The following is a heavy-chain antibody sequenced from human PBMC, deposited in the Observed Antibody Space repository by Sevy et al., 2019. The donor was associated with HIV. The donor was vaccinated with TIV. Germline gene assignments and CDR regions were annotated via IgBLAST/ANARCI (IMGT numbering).Heavy chain of an antibody. CDR3: ARGDVDTAMVTTRYYYGMDV. D-gene: IGHD5-18*01. CDR2: ISYDGSNK. J-gene: IGHJ6*02. CDR1: GFTFSSYA. V-gene: IGHV3-30-3*01. Sequence: GGSLRLSCAASGFTFSSYAMHWVRQAPGKGLERVAVISYDGSNKYYADSVKGRFTISRDNSKNTLYLQMNSLRAEDTAVYYCARGDVDTAMVTTRYYYGMDVWSQGTTVTVSS.